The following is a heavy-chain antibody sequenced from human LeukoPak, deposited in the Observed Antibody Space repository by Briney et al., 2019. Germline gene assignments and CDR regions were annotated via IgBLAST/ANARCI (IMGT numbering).Heavy chain of an antibody. D-gene: IGHD3-10*01. CDR3: ARDHGSAYYRAPRH. Sequence: ASVKVSCKASGYIFTNYYMHWVRQAPGQGLEWMGTINPSGGSTTYAQKFQGRVTMTRVTSTSTVYMELSSLRSEDTAVYYCARDHGSAYYRAPRHWGQGTLVTVSS. CDR2: INPSGGST. CDR1: GYIFTNYY. V-gene: IGHV1-46*01. J-gene: IGHJ4*02.